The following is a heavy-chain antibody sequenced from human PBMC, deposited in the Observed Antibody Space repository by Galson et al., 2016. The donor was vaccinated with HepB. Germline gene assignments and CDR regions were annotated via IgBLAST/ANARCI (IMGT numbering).Heavy chain of an antibody. CDR1: EYTFTDYY. CDR2: INPNSGGT. J-gene: IGHJ3*02. CDR3: ARERYYDSSGHFAFDI. Sequence: SVKVSCKASEYTFTDYYMHWVRQAPGQGLEWMGWINPNSGGTNYAQKFQGRVTMTRDTSISTAYMELSRLRSDDTAVYYCARERYYDSSGHFAFDIWGQGTMVTVSS. V-gene: IGHV1-2*02. D-gene: IGHD3-22*01.